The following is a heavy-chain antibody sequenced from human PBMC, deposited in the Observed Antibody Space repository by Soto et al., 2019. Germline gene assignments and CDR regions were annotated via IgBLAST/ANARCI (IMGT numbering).Heavy chain of an antibody. D-gene: IGHD3-16*02. V-gene: IGHV4-39*01. J-gene: IGHJ4*02. Sequence: SETLSLTCTVSCGSISSSSYYWGWIRQPPGKGLEWIGSIYYSGSTYYNPSLKSRVTISVDTSKNQFSLKLSSVTAADTAVYYCARQEYYDYVLGSYRPYYFYYWGQGTLVTVS. CDR3: ARQEYYDYVLGSYRPYYFYY. CDR1: CGSISSSSYY. CDR2: IYYSGST.